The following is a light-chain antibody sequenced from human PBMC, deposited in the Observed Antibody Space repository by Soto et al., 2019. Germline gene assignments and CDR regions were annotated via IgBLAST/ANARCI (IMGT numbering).Light chain of an antibody. V-gene: IGLV1-51*02. CDR3: GTWDSSLSARYV. J-gene: IGLJ1*01. CDR2: ENN. CDR1: SSNIGNNY. Sequence: QSALTQPPSVSAAPGQKVTISCSGSSSNIGNNYVSWYQQLPGTAPKLLIYENNKRPSGIPDRFSGSKSGTSATLGITGLQTGDEADYYCGTWDSSLSARYVFGTGTEVTVL.